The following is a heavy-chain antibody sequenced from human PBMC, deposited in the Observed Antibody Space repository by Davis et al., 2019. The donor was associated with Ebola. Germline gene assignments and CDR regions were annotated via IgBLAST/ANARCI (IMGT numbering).Heavy chain of an antibody. V-gene: IGHV4-59*01. D-gene: IGHD3-9*01. Sequence: SETLSLTCTVPGGSISSYYWSWIRQPPGKGLEWIGYIYYSGSANYNPSLKSRVTISVDTSKNQFSLKLSSVTAADTAVYYCARGGVDYDILTGYHHYYGMDVWGKGTTVTVSS. CDR1: GGSISSYY. CDR2: IYYSGSA. CDR3: ARGGVDYDILTGYHHYYGMDV. J-gene: IGHJ6*04.